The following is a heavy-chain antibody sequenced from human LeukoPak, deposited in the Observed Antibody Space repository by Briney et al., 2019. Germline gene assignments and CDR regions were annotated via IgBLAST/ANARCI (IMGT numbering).Heavy chain of an antibody. CDR1: GFTFSSYW. CDR3: ARDWGEVGATLLDY. V-gene: IGHV3-7*01. Sequence: GGSLRLPCAVSGFTFSSYWMSWVRQAPGKGLEWVANIKQDGSEKYYVDSVKSRFTISRDNAKNSLYLQMNSLRAEDTAVYYCARDWGEVGATLLDYWGQGTLVTVSS. D-gene: IGHD1-26*01. CDR2: IKQDGSEK. J-gene: IGHJ4*02.